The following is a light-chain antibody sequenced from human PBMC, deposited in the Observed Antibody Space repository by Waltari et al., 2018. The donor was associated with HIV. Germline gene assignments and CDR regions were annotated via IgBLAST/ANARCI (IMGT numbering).Light chain of an antibody. CDR2: SAS. Sequence: DIQMTQSPSSLSASVGDRVTITCRASQSISNYLNWYQQKPGKAPMLLIFSASTLQSGVPSRFSGSGSGTDFTLTISSLQPEDFATYYCQQSYYMPYTFGQGAKLKIK. CDR3: QQSYYMPYT. CDR1: QSISNY. J-gene: IGKJ2*01. V-gene: IGKV1-39*01.